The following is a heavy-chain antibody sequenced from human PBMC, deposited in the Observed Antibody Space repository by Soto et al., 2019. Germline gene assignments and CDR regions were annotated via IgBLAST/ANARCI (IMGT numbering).Heavy chain of an antibody. D-gene: IGHD5-12*01. J-gene: IGHJ4*02. CDR3: ARSHIVPRLFMYPYDY. Sequence: GGSLRLSCAASGFTFSTYSMNWVRQAPGKGLEWVSYISSSSSTIFYTDSVKGRFTVSGDNAKNSLYLQMNSLRAEDTAVYYCARSHIVPRLFMYPYDYWGQGTLVTVSS. V-gene: IGHV3-48*01. CDR2: ISSSSSTI. CDR1: GFTFSTYS.